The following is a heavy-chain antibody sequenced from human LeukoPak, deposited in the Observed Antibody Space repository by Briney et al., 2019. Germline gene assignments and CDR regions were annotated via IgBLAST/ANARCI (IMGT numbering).Heavy chain of an antibody. Sequence: GASVKVSCKASGYTFTSYDINWMRQATGQGLEWMGWMSPNSGNTGYAQKFQGRVTMTRDTSTGTAYLELSSLRSDDTAVYYCARVGVGGYSYGWWFVEDDAFDIWGQGTMVTVSS. CDR3: ARVGVGGYSYGWWFVEDDAFDI. V-gene: IGHV1-8*01. CDR2: MSPNSGNT. D-gene: IGHD5-18*01. CDR1: GYTFTSYD. J-gene: IGHJ3*02.